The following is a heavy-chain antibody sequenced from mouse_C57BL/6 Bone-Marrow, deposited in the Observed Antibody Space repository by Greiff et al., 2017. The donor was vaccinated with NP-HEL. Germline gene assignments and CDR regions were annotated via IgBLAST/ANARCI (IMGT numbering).Heavy chain of an antibody. V-gene: IGHV7-3*01. CDR1: GFTFTDYY. CDR3: ARYKDHCDY. Sequence: EVKLVESGGGLVQPGGSLSLSCAASGFTFTDYYMSWVRQPPGKALEWLGFIRNKANGYTTEYSASVKGRFTISRDNSQSILYLQMNALRAEDSATYYCARYKDHCDYWGQGTTLTVSS. J-gene: IGHJ2*01. CDR2: IRNKANGYTT.